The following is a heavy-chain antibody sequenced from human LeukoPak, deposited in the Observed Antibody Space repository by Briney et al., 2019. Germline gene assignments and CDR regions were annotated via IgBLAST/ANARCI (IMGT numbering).Heavy chain of an antibody. J-gene: IGHJ4*02. D-gene: IGHD5-24*01. CDR3: ARDKQGDGYNYPSFDY. Sequence: GGSLRLSCAASGFTVSSNYMTWVRQAPGKGLEWVSVIHSGGDTYYADSVKGRFTISRDNSKNTLYLQMNSLRAEDTAVYYCARDKQGDGYNYPSFDYWGQGTLVTVSS. V-gene: IGHV3-53*01. CDR1: GFTVSSNY. CDR2: IHSGGDT.